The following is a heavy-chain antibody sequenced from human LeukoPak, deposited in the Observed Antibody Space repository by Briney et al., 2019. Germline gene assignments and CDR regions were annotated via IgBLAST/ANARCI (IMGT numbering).Heavy chain of an antibody. CDR1: GYTFDDYA. D-gene: IGHD3-10*01. Sequence: GGSLRLSCAASGYTFDDYAMHWVRQAPGKGLEWVSGISWNSGSIGYADSVKGRFTISRDNAKNSLYLQMNSLRAEDTALYYCAKDIFTMVRGVVDYWGQGTLVTVSS. V-gene: IGHV3-9*01. CDR2: ISWNSGSI. CDR3: AKDIFTMVRGVVDY. J-gene: IGHJ4*02.